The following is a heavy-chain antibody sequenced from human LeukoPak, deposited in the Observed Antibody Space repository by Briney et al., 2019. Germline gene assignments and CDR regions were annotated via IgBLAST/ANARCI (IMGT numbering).Heavy chain of an antibody. Sequence: GGSLRLSCAASGFTFSSYGMHWVRQAPGKGLEWVAFIRYDGSNKYYADSVKGRFTISRDNSKNTLYLLMNSLRAEDTAVYYCANWFSDPPADYWGQGTLVTVSS. J-gene: IGHJ4*02. V-gene: IGHV3-30*02. CDR2: IRYDGSNK. CDR3: ANWFSDPPADY. CDR1: GFTFSSYG. D-gene: IGHD2/OR15-2a*01.